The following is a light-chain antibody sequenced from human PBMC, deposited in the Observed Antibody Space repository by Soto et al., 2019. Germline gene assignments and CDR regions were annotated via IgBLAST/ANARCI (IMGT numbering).Light chain of an antibody. CDR1: QSVSSNF. Sequence: EIVLTQSPGTLSLSPGERATLSCRASQSVSSNFLAWYQQKPGQAPRLLIYGAFNRATGIPDRFSGSGSGTDFTLTVSRLEPEDFAVYYCQQYGSSLRTFGQGTKVDIK. CDR3: QQYGSSLRT. V-gene: IGKV3-20*01. CDR2: GAF. J-gene: IGKJ1*01.